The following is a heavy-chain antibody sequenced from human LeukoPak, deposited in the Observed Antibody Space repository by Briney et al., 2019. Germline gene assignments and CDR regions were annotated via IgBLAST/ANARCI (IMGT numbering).Heavy chain of an antibody. V-gene: IGHV3-23*01. Sequence: RGSLRLSCAASGFTFSSYAMSWVRQAPGKGLEWVSAISGSGGSTYYADSVKGRFTISRDNSKNTLYLQMNSLRAEDTAVYYCAKDWVLRYFDWLLSFDYWGQGTLVTVSS. CDR2: ISGSGGST. J-gene: IGHJ4*02. CDR3: AKDWVLRYFDWLLSFDY. CDR1: GFTFSSYA. D-gene: IGHD3-9*01.